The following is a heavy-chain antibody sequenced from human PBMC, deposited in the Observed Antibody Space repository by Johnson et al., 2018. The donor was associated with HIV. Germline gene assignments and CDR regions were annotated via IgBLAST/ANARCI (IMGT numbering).Heavy chain of an antibody. CDR2: IRYDGSNK. Sequence: QVQLVESGGGVVQPGGSLRLSCAASGFTFSTYGMHWVRQAPGKGLEWVAFIRYDGSNKSYADSVRGRFTISRDNSKNTLSLQMNTLRAEDTAVFYCAKGKSSGRGAFDIWGQGTKVIVSS. D-gene: IGHD6-19*01. CDR1: GFTFSTYG. CDR3: AKGKSSGRGAFDI. V-gene: IGHV3-30*02. J-gene: IGHJ3*02.